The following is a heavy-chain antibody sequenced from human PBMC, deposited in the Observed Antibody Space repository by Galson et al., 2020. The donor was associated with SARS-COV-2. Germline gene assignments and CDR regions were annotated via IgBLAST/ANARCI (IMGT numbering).Heavy chain of an antibody. CDR2: ISYDGSNK. Sequence: GESLKISCAASGFTFSSYAMHWVRQAPGKGLEWVAVISYDGSNKYYADSVKGRFTIYRDNSKSTLYLQMNSLRAEDTAVYYCARDAIYYDSSGYYYSPLKPGTYGMDVWGQGTTVTVSS. J-gene: IGHJ6*02. CDR3: ARDAIYYDSSGYYYSPLKPGTYGMDV. V-gene: IGHV3-30-3*01. D-gene: IGHD3-22*01. CDR1: GFTFSSYA.